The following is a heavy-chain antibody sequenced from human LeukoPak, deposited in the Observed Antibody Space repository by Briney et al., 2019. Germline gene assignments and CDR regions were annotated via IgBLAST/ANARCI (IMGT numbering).Heavy chain of an antibody. CDR3: APSEDYYDSSGSTPGYFDY. CDR2: IRYDGSNK. V-gene: IGHV3-30*02. D-gene: IGHD3-22*01. J-gene: IGHJ4*02. CDR1: GFTFSSYA. Sequence: GGSLRLSCAASGFTFSSYAMHWVRQAPGKGLEWVAFIRYDGSNKYYADSVKGRFTISRDNSKNTLYLQMNSLRAEDTAVYYCAPSEDYYDSSGSTPGYFDYWGQGTLVTVSS.